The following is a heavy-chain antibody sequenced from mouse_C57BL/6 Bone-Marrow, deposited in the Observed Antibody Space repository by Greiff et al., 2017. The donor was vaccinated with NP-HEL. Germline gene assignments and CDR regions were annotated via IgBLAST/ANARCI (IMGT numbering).Heavy chain of an antibody. CDR1: GYTFTSYW. D-gene: IGHD2-3*01. J-gene: IGHJ4*01. CDR3: ARSYTGFYSCAMDY. Sequence: VQLQQSGTVLARPGASVKMSCKTSGYTFTSYWMHWVKQRPGQGLEWIGAIYPGSSDTSYNQKFKGKATLTAVKSDSTASMELSSLTNEDSAVYYCARSYTGFYSCAMDYGGQGPSVTVSS. CDR2: IYPGSSDT. V-gene: IGHV1-5*01.